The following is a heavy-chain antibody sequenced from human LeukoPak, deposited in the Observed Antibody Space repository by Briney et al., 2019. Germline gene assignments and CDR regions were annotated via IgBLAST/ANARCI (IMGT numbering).Heavy chain of an antibody. CDR2: INQHGTDK. CDR3: AADGGPFDF. Sequence: GGSLRLSCAASGFTFSSDWMSWVRQAPGKGLEWVANINQHGTDKYYVDSVRGRFTISRDNAKNSLYLQMNSLRAEDTAVYYCAADGGPFDFWGQGTLVTVSS. J-gene: IGHJ4*02. V-gene: IGHV3-7*05. CDR1: GFTFSSDW. D-gene: IGHD4-23*01.